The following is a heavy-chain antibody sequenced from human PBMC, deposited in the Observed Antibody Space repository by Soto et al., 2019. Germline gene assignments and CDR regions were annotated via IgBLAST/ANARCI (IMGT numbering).Heavy chain of an antibody. V-gene: IGHV1-18*01. Sequence: QVQLVQSGAEVKKPGASVKVSCMASGYTFTTYGITWVRQAPGQGLEWVGWSSTYTGYTDYAQRFQGRVIMTADTATRTPYMELEILTTDHTAVYYCARAPNYDNVLGWLYSYDMHVWDQGTPVTGSS. CDR2: SSTYTGYT. CDR1: GYTFTTYG. CDR3: ARAPNYDNVLGWLYSYDMHV. D-gene: IGHD2-8*01. J-gene: IGHJ6*02.